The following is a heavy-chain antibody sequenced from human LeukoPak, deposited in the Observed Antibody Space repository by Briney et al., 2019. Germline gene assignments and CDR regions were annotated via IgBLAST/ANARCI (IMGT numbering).Heavy chain of an antibody. Sequence: QAGGSLRLSCAASGFTFSSYGMHWVRQAPGKGLEWVAFIRYGGSNKYYADSVKGRFTVSRDNSKNTLYLQMNSLRAEDTAVYYCARKGYNFDYWGQGTLVTVSS. CDR1: GFTFSSYG. D-gene: IGHD5-18*01. CDR3: ARKGYNFDY. V-gene: IGHV3-30*02. CDR2: IRYGGSNK. J-gene: IGHJ4*02.